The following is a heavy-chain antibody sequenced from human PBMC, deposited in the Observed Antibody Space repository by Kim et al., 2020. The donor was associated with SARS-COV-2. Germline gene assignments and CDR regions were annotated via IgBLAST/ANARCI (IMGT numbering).Heavy chain of an antibody. CDR1: GYSISSGYY. CDR3: ARARGWFDP. Sequence: SETLSLTCTVSGYSISSGYYWGWIRQPPGKGLEWIGSIYHSGSTYYNPSLKSRVTISVDTSKNQFSLKLSSVTAADTAVYYCARARGWFDPWGQGTLVTVSP. D-gene: IGHD3-10*01. J-gene: IGHJ5*02. V-gene: IGHV4-38-2*02. CDR2: IYHSGST.